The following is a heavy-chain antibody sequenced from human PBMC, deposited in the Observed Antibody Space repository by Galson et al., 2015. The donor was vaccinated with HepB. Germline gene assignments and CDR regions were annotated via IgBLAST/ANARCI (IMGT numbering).Heavy chain of an antibody. CDR3: ARGNGYYGNDY. V-gene: IGHV3-74*01. CDR1: GFTSSSYW. CDR2: INRDGSST. J-gene: IGHJ4*02. Sequence: SLRLSCAASGFTSSSYWMHWVRQAPGKGLVWVSRINRDGSSTNHADSVEGRFTISRDNAKSTLYLQMNSLRAEDTAVYYCARGNGYYGNDYWGQGTLVTVSS. D-gene: IGHD3-22*01.